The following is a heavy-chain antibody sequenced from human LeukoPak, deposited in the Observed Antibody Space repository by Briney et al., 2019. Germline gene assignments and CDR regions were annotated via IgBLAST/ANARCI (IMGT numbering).Heavy chain of an antibody. D-gene: IGHD3-10*01. Sequence: SETLSLTCTVSGGSISSYYWSWIRQPPAKGLEWIGYIYYSGSTNYNPSLKSRVTISVDTSKNQFSLKLSSVTAADTAVYYCARAGEGYYGSGSYYTEFDYWGQGTLVTVSP. J-gene: IGHJ4*02. V-gene: IGHV4-59*01. CDR2: IYYSGST. CDR3: ARAGEGYYGSGSYYTEFDY. CDR1: GGSISSYY.